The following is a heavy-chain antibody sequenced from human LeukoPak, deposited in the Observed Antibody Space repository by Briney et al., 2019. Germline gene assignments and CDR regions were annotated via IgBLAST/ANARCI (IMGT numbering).Heavy chain of an antibody. D-gene: IGHD2-8*01. CDR1: GGFISSYY. J-gene: IGHJ3*02. Sequence: PSETLSLTCTVSGGFISSYYWSWIRQPPGKGLEWIGYIYYSRTTEYNPSLKSRVTISADTSKNQFSLKLNSVTAADTAVYYCARTQDIVLMVYAIPRENAFDIWGQGTMVTVSS. CDR3: ARTQDIVLMVYAIPRENAFDI. V-gene: IGHV4-59*08. CDR2: IYYSRTT.